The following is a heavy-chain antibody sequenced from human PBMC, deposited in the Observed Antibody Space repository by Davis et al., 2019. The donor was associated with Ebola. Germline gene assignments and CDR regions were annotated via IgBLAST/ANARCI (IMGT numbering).Heavy chain of an antibody. V-gene: IGHV3-23*01. CDR2: ISGSGGST. CDR3: AKDGDYRPFDY. J-gene: IGHJ4*02. Sequence: GESLKIPCAASGFTFSSYAMSWVRQAPGKGLEWVSAISGSGGSTYYADSVKGRFTISRDNSKNTLYLQMNNLRAEDTAVYYCAKDGDYRPFDYWGQGTLVTVSS. D-gene: IGHD4-17*01. CDR1: GFTFSSYA.